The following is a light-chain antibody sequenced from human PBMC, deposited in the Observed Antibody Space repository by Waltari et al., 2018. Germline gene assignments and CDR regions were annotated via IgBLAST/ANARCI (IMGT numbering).Light chain of an antibody. CDR1: SSDVGDYNY. CDR2: DFT. V-gene: IGLV2-14*03. Sequence: QSALTQPASVSGSPGQSITISCTGTSSDVGDYNYVSWYQQYPGKAPKLMIFDFTNRPSGVSDRFSGSKSGNTASLSISGLQADDEAVYYCSSYTSHDTLRWVFGGGTKLTVL. J-gene: IGLJ3*02. CDR3: SSYTSHDTLRWV.